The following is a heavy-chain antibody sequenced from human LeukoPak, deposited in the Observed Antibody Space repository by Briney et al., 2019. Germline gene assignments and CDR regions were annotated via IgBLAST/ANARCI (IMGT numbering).Heavy chain of an antibody. CDR1: GGSISSYY. CDR3: AREYRIAAAGTGYYYYMDV. V-gene: IGHV4-59*01. D-gene: IGHD6-13*01. CDR2: IYYSGST. Sequence: SETLSLTCTVSGGSISSYYWSWIRQPPGKGLEWIGCIYYSGSTNYNPSLKSRVTISVDTSKNQFSLKLSSATAADTAVYYCAREYRIAAAGTGYYYYMDVWGKGTTVTVSS. J-gene: IGHJ6*03.